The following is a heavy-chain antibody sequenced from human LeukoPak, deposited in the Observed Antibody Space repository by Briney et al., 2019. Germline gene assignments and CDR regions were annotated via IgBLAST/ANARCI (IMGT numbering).Heavy chain of an antibody. Sequence: GGSLRLSCAASGFTFSSYGMHWVRQAPGKGLEWVAVISYDGSNKYYADSVKGRFTISRDSSKNALYLQMNSLRVEDTAVYYCARDYDFWSGYSNFDYWGQGTLVTVSS. CDR2: ISYDGSNK. V-gene: IGHV3-30*03. CDR3: ARDYDFWSGYSNFDY. CDR1: GFTFSSYG. D-gene: IGHD3-3*01. J-gene: IGHJ4*02.